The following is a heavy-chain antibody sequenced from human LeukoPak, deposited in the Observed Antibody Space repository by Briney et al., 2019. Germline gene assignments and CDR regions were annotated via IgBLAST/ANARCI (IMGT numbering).Heavy chain of an antibody. V-gene: IGHV3-74*01. CDR3: ASSPGGFYDY. CDR1: GFTFSYYW. D-gene: IGHD2-8*02. CDR2: INSDESST. Sequence: GSLRLSCAASGFTFSYYWMHWVRQAPGKGPVWVSRINSDESSTSYADSVKGRFTISRDNAKNTLYLQMDSLRAEDTAVYYCASSPGGFYDYWGQGTLVTVSS. J-gene: IGHJ4*02.